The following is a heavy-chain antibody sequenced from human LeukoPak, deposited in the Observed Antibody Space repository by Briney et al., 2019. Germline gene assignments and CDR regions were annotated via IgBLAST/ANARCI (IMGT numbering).Heavy chain of an antibody. Sequence: SETLSLTCTVSGGSISSYYWTWIRQPPGKGLEWIGYIYYSGSTKYNPSLKSRVTMSVDTSKNRFSLKLSSVTSADPAVYYCARHRGYCRSNRFSYNWFDPWGQGTLVTVSS. D-gene: IGHD2-2*03. CDR1: GGSISSYY. CDR2: IYYSGST. J-gene: IGHJ5*02. V-gene: IGHV4-59*08. CDR3: ARHRGYCRSNRFSYNWFDP.